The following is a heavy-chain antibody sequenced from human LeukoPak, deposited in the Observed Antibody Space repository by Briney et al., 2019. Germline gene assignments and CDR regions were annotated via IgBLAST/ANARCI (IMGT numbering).Heavy chain of an antibody. CDR3: ARDKLALGGVIPVNWFDP. CDR1: GFTFSDYY. CDR2: ISRSGSIV. D-gene: IGHD3-16*02. J-gene: IGHJ5*02. V-gene: IGHV3-11*04. Sequence: PGGSLRLSCAASGFTFSDYYMSWIRQAPGKGLEWVSYISRSGSIVSYADSVKGRFTISRDNAKNSLHLQMSSLRVEDTAVYYCARDKLALGGVIPVNWFDPWGQGTLVTVSS.